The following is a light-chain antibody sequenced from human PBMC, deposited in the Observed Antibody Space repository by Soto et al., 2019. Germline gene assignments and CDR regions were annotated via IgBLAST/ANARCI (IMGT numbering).Light chain of an antibody. V-gene: IGLV2-23*01. Sequence: QSALTQPASVSGSPGQSITISCTGTSSDVGTYNLVSWYQQHPGKAPKLMIYESSKRPSGVSNRFSAYKSGNTASLTISGLQAEDEAEYFCCSYAGSTTWVFGGGTKLTVL. CDR3: CSYAGSTTWV. J-gene: IGLJ3*02. CDR2: ESS. CDR1: SSDVGTYNL.